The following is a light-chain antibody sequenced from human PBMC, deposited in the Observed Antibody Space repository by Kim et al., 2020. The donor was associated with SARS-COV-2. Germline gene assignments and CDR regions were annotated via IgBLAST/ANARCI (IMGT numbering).Light chain of an antibody. CDR2: EDN. J-gene: IGLJ3*02. CDR1: SGSIASNY. Sequence: KTVTISCTRSSGSIASNYVQWYQQRPGSAPTTEIYEDNQSPSGVPDRFSGSIDSSSNSASLTISGLKTEDEADYYCQSYDSSNLWVFGGGTQLTVL. CDR3: QSYDSSNLWV. V-gene: IGLV6-57*03.